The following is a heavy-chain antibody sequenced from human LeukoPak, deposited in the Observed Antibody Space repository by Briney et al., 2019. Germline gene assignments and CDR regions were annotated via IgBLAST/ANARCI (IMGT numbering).Heavy chain of an antibody. V-gene: IGHV3-73*01. Sequence: GGSLRLSCAAADSSSSSYAMHWVRQASGKGLEWVGRIRIKANSYATAYAASVKGRFTISRDDSKNRAYLQRTSMKPENTAVYSSTPINTNKPTTDIWGQGTLVTVSS. D-gene: IGHD1-1*01. CDR2: IRIKANSYAT. CDR3: TPINTNKPTTDI. CDR1: DSSSSSYA. J-gene: IGHJ4*02.